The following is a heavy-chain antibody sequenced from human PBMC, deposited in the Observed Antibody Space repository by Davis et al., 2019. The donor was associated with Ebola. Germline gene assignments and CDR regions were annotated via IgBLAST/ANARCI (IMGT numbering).Heavy chain of an antibody. Sequence: GESLKISCAASGFTVSNSVITWVRQAPGKGLEWVAVIWYDETNNYYADSVKGRFTISRDKSQNTLYLQMNSLRAEDTALYYCAKDRAPPYGGNPEAPDYWGQGTLVTVSS. V-gene: IGHV3-30*02. CDR3: AKDRAPPYGGNPEAPDY. J-gene: IGHJ4*02. CDR2: IWYDETNN. CDR1: GFTVSNSV. D-gene: IGHD4-23*01.